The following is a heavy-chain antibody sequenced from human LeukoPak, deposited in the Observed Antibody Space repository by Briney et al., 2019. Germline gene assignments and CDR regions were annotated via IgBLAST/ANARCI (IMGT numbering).Heavy chain of an antibody. CDR3: ATYRQVLLPFES. V-gene: IGHV4-59*01. Sequence: SETLSLTCTVSGGSISSYYWSWIRQPPGKGLEWIGYIYYSGSTNYNPSLKSRVTISVDTSKNQFSLKLSSVTAADTAIYYCATYRQVLLPFESWGQGTLVTVSS. CDR1: GGSISSYY. J-gene: IGHJ4*02. CDR2: IYYSGST. D-gene: IGHD2-8*02.